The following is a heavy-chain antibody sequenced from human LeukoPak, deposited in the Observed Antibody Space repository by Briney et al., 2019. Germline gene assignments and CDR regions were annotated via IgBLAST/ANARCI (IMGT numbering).Heavy chain of an antibody. J-gene: IGHJ4*02. Sequence: PGGSLRLSCEASGFTFSSYAMSWVRQAPGKGLEWVSAITNSGGNTYYADSVKGRFTISRDNSKNTLYLQMNSLRAEDTAVYYCARGGPIYCSGDSCYPGDYWGQGTLVTVSS. V-gene: IGHV3-23*01. CDR3: ARGGPIYCSGDSCYPGDY. CDR1: GFTFSSYA. CDR2: ITNSGGNT. D-gene: IGHD2-15*01.